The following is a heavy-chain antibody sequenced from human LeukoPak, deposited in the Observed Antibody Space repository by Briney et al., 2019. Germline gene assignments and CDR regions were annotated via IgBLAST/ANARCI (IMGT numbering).Heavy chain of an antibody. CDR3: ATNTMFRGIHAFDI. CDR2: IYPGDSDT. V-gene: IGHV5-51*01. CDR1: GYSFTSYW. J-gene: IGHJ3*02. Sequence: TVSCKGSGYSFTSYWIGWVRQMPGKGLEWMGIIYPGDSDTRYSPSFQGQVTISADKSISTAYLQWSSLKASDSAMYYCATNTMFRGIHAFDIWGQGTMVTVSS. D-gene: IGHD3-10*01.